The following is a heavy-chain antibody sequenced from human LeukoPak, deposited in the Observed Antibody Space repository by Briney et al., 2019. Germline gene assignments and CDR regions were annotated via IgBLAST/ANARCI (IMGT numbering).Heavy chain of an antibody. D-gene: IGHD6-13*01. J-gene: IGHJ4*02. CDR3: ARDAGIAMYYFDY. CDR2: ISYDGSNK. CDR1: GFTFSSYW. V-gene: IGHV3-30-3*01. Sequence: GGSLRLSCAASGFTFSSYWMHWVRQAPGKGLEWVAVISYDGSNKYYADSVKGRFTISRDNSKNTLYLQMNSLRAEDTAVYYCARDAGIAMYYFDYWGQGTLVTVSS.